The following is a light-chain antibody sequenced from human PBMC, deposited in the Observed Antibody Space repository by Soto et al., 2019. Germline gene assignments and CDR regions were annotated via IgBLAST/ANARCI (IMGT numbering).Light chain of an antibody. Sequence: QSALTQPASVSGSPRQSITNSCTGTSSDVGGYNYVSWYQQHPGKAPKLMIYDVSNRPSGVSNRFSGSKSGNTASLTISGLQAEDEADYYCSSYTRSSSLYVFGTGTKVTVL. CDR3: SSYTRSSSLYV. J-gene: IGLJ1*01. CDR2: DVS. CDR1: SSDVGGYNY. V-gene: IGLV2-14*01.